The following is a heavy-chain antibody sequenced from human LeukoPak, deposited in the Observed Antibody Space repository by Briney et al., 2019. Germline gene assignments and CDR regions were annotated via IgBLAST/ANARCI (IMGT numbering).Heavy chain of an antibody. D-gene: IGHD1-26*01. J-gene: IGHJ4*02. CDR2: IKQDGSDK. CDR3: ARDHRGVFDY. Sequence: TGGSLRLSCAASGVTFSSYWMSWVRQAPGKGLEWVGNIKQDGSDKNYVDSVKGRFTISRDNAKNSLYLQMNSLRAEDTAVYYCARDHRGVFDYWGQGTLVTVSS. V-gene: IGHV3-7*01. CDR1: GVTFSSYW.